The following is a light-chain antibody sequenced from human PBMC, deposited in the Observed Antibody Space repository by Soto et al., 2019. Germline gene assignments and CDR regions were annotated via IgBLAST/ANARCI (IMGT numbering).Light chain of an antibody. CDR1: SSDFASYNF. Sequence: QSALTQPASVSGSPGQSITISCAGTSSDFASYNFVSWYQHYPGKAPKLIIYEVSNRPSGVSNRFSGSKSGNTASLTISGLPADDEADYYCSSYTPTSTLIIFGGGTKLTVL. V-gene: IGLV2-14*01. J-gene: IGLJ2*01. CDR2: EVS. CDR3: SSYTPTSTLII.